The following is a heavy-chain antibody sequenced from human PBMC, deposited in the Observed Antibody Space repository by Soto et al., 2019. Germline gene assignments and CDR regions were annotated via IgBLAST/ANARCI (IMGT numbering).Heavy chain of an antibody. J-gene: IGHJ6*01. CDR3: AKYPNIVVVVAANSYPTAMDV. CDR2: ISGSGGST. CDR1: GFTFSSYA. D-gene: IGHD2-15*01. Sequence: GGSLRLSCAAYGFTFSSYAMSWVRQAPGKGLEWVSAISGSGGSTYYADSVKGRFTISRDNSKNTLYLQMNSLRAEDTAVYYCAKYPNIVVVVAANSYPTAMDVWAQRTTVIVSS. V-gene: IGHV3-23*01.